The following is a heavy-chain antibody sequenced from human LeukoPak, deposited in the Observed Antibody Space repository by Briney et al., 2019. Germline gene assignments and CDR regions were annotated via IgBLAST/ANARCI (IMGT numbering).Heavy chain of an antibody. CDR3: ARDSEGSTGPRGYFQH. CDR2: ISYDGSIE. Sequence: PGRSPRLSCAASEFTFSDYAMHWVRQAPGKGLDWVASISYDGSIEFYADSVKGRFTIARDNSKNTLSLQMNSLRDEDTAVYYCARDSEGSTGPRGYFQHWGQGTLVTVTS. D-gene: IGHD2-8*02. CDR1: EFTFSDYA. V-gene: IGHV3-30-3*01. J-gene: IGHJ1*01.